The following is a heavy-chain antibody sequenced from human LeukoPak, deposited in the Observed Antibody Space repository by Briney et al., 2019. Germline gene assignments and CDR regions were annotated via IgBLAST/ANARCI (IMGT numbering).Heavy chain of an antibody. CDR1: GFTFSSYA. CDR3: ARDQYYYDSSGYRY. V-gene: IGHV3-30-3*01. J-gene: IGHJ4*02. Sequence: GRSLRLSCAASGFTFSSYAMHWVRQAPGKGLEWVAVISYDGSNKYYADSVKGRFTISRDNAKNSLYLQMNSLRAEDTAVYYCARDQYYYDSSGYRYWGQGTLVTVSS. CDR2: ISYDGSNK. D-gene: IGHD3-22*01.